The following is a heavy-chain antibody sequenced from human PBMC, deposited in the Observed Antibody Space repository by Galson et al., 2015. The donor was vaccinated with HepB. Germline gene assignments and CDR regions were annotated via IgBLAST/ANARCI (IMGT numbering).Heavy chain of an antibody. CDR2: VGGTGGSR. D-gene: IGHD1-26*01. CDR3: VKPPWGGWELGDGRLGYYFDS. CDR1: GFIFSSFA. Sequence: SLRLSCAVSGFIFSSFAMSWVRQAPGKGLEWVSGVGGTGGSRDYAESVKGRFTISRDNSKNTLYLQMNSLRAEDTAIYYCVKPPWGGWELGDGRLGYYFDSWGQGALVTVSS. J-gene: IGHJ4*02. V-gene: IGHV3-23*01.